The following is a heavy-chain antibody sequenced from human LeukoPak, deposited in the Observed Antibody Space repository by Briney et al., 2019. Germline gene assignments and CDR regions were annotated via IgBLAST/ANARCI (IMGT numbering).Heavy chain of an antibody. V-gene: IGHV3-23*01. CDR3: AKTDYYYDSSGYYDY. J-gene: IGHJ4*02. CDR1: GFTVSSNY. CDR2: ISGSGGST. D-gene: IGHD3-22*01. Sequence: GGSLRLSCAASGFTVSSNYMSWVRQAPGKGLEWVSAISGSGGSTYYADSVKGRFTISRDNSKNTLYLQMNSLRAEDTAVYYCAKTDYYYDSSGYYDYWGQGTLVTVSS.